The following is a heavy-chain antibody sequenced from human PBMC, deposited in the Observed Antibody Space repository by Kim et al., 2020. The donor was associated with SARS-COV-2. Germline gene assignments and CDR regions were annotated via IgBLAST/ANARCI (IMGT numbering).Heavy chain of an antibody. V-gene: IGHV3-74*01. Sequence: VKGRFTISRDNAKNTMYLHMNSLRPEDTAVYYCARAGDYDRSGYYGFFHHGGQGALVTVSS. J-gene: IGHJ1*01. D-gene: IGHD3-22*01. CDR3: ARAGDYDRSGYYGFFHH.